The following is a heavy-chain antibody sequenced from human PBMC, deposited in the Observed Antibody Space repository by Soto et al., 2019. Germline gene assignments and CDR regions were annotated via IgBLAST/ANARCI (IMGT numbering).Heavy chain of an antibody. CDR2: VSYSGNT. J-gene: IGHJ4*02. Sequence: SETLSLTCTVSGCSISSYYWSWIRQPPGKGLEWIGYVSYSGNTNYNPSPKSRATISVDTSRNQFSLKMNSVTAADTAVYYCASSSLAATGKPYYFDNWGQGTLVTVSS. V-gene: IGHV4-59*01. CDR1: GCSISSYY. D-gene: IGHD6-6*01. CDR3: ASSSLAATGKPYYFDN.